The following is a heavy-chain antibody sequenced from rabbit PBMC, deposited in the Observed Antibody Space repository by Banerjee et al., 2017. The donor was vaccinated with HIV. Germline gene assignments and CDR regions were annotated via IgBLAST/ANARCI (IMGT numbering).Heavy chain of an antibody. Sequence: QSLEESGGGLVQPEGSLTLTCTAPVFSFSSSYYMCWVRQAPGKGLEWIACIYAGSSGSTYYASWAKGRFTISKTSSTTVTLQMTSLTAADTATYFCARELPYSSNSPYYGLFDLWGPGTLVTVS. V-gene: IGHV1S40*01. J-gene: IGHJ4*01. D-gene: IGHD1-1*01. CDR3: ARELPYSSNSPYYGLFDL. CDR1: VFSFSSSYY. CDR2: IYAGSSGST.